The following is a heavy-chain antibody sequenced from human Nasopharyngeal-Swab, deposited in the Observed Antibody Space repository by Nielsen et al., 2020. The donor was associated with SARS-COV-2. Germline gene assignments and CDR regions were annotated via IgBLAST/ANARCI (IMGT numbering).Heavy chain of an antibody. CDR1: GYTFSSYG. CDR2: LSPYNDYT. Sequence: ASVKVTCKTSGYTFSSYGIAWVRQAPGQGLEWLGWLSPYNDYTHYAQKFQGSVTMTSDTSTSTAHLELRSLTSDDTAVYYCARELGVGLFDYWGQGTLATVSS. CDR3: ARELGVGLFDY. J-gene: IGHJ4*02. V-gene: IGHV1-18*01. D-gene: IGHD3-16*01.